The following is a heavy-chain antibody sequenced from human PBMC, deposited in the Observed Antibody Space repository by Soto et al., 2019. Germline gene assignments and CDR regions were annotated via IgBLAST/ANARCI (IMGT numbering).Heavy chain of an antibody. CDR3: AVVVVAAQQSYYYYGMDV. D-gene: IGHD2-15*01. CDR1: GGTFSSYA. Sequence: SVKVSCKASGGTFSSYAISWVRQAPGQGLEWMGGIIPIFGTANYAQKFQGRVTITADESTSTAYMELSSLRSEDTAVYYCAVVVVAAQQSYYYYGMDVWGQGTTVTVSS. J-gene: IGHJ6*02. CDR2: IIPIFGTA. V-gene: IGHV1-69*13.